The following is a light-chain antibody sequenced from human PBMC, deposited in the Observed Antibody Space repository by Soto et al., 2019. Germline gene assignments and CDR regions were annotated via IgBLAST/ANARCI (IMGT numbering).Light chain of an antibody. CDR1: QSVSSSY. J-gene: IGKJ3*01. Sequence: EIVLTQSPGTLSLSPGERATLSCRASQSVSSSYLAWYQQKPGQAPRLLIYGASSRATGIPDRFNGSGSGTDFTLTISRLGPEDFAVYYCQHQFTFGPGTKVDIK. CDR2: GAS. CDR3: QHQFT. V-gene: IGKV3-20*01.